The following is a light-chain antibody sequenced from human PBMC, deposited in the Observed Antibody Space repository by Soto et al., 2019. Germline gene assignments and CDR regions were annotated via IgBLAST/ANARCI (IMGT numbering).Light chain of an antibody. CDR3: AAWDDSLNGLV. Sequence: QSVLSQEASVSGTAGERVAMACSGGNSNIGKNSVNWYRQVPGTAPQLLIYSDTLRSFGIPDRFSASKSDTSATLAIGGLQSDDEALYFCAAWDDSLNGLVFGGGTQLTVL. CDR2: SDT. J-gene: IGLJ7*01. CDR1: NSNIGKNS. V-gene: IGLV1-44*01.